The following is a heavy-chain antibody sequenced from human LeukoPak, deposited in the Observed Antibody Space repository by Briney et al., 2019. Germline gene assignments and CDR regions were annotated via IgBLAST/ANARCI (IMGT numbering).Heavy chain of an antibody. V-gene: IGHV4-34*01. CDR3: ARRLRVWETNHYYYYMDV. CDR2: IDHTRGT. J-gene: IGHJ6*03. Sequence: SETLSLTCVVDGTSFKDYFWAWVRQAPGKGLEWIGEIDHTRGTNYNPSLKSRVTMSVDTSRSQFSLSLSSVTAADTAVYYCARRLRVWETNHYYYYMDVWGKGTTVTITS. CDR1: GTSFKDYF. D-gene: IGHD1-26*01.